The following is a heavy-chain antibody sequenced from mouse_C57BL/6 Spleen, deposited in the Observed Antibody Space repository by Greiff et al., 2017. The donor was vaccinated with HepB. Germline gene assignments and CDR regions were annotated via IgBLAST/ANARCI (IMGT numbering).Heavy chain of an antibody. Sequence: VQLQQSGAELVRPGASVKLSCTASGFNIKDDYMHWVKQRPEQGLEWIGWIDPENGDTEYASKFQGKATITADTSSNTAYLQLSSLTSEDTAVYDCTTNDGSSLDAMDYGGQGTSVTVSS. D-gene: IGHD1-1*01. CDR3: TTNDGSSLDAMDY. J-gene: IGHJ4*01. CDR2: IDPENGDT. CDR1: GFNIKDDY. V-gene: IGHV14-4*01.